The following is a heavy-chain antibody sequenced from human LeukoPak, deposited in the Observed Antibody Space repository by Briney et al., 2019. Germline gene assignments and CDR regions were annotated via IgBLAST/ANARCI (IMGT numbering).Heavy chain of an antibody. CDR2: ISAYNGNT. J-gene: IGHJ4*02. Sequence: ASVKVSCKASGYTFTSYGISWVRQAPGQGLEGMVWISAYNGNTNYAQKLQGRVTMTTDTSTSTAYMELRSLRSDDTAVYYCARVGKYYYGSGRPDYWGQGTLVTVSS. D-gene: IGHD3-10*01. V-gene: IGHV1-18*04. CDR1: GYTFTSYG. CDR3: ARVGKYYYGSGRPDY.